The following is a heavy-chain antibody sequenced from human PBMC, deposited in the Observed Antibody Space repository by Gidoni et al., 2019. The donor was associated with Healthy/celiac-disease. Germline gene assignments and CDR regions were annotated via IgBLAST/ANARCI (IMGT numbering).Heavy chain of an antibody. CDR3: ARWGGLLHASYGSGSWDGINEYFQH. CDR1: VYTFTSYA. Sequence: QVQLVQSGAEAKKPGASVKVSCKASVYTFTSYAMHWVRQAPGQRLEWMGWINAGNGNTTYSQKFQGRVTITRDTSASTAYMELSSLRSEDTAVYYCARWGGLLHASYGSGSWDGINEYFQHWGQGTLVTVSS. J-gene: IGHJ1*01. V-gene: IGHV1-3*01. D-gene: IGHD3-10*01. CDR2: INAGNGNT.